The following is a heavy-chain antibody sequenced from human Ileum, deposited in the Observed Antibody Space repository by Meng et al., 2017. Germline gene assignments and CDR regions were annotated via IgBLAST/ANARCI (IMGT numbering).Heavy chain of an antibody. V-gene: IGHV3-23*04. CDR1: RFTFNIYS. Sequence: EVQMVECGVGLEQPGGSLRHSCAASRFTFNIYSMSLVRQAPGKGLEWVSFISPTGDTTYYADSVKGRFTISRDNSKNTLFLQMNSLRAEDTAVYYCATESNFDYWGQGTLVTVSS. J-gene: IGHJ4*01. CDR2: ISPTGDTT. CDR3: ATESNFDY.